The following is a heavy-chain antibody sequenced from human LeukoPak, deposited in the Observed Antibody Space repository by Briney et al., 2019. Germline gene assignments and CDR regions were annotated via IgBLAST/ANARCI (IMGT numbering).Heavy chain of an antibody. D-gene: IGHD3-22*01. CDR3: ARGNYYDSRTYYRAFDI. V-gene: IGHV4-59*11. CDR1: GGSISSHY. Sequence: PAQTLSLTCIVSGGSISSHYWSWIPHPPGKGLEGIGYIYYSGNTHYNPSLKSRVTIAVDTSKNKFSLKLSSVTAADTAVYYCARGNYYDSRTYYRAFDIWGQGTMVIVSS. J-gene: IGHJ3*02. CDR2: IYYSGNT.